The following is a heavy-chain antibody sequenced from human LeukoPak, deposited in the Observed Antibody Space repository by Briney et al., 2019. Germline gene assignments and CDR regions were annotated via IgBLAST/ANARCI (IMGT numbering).Heavy chain of an antibody. Sequence: GGSLRLSCAASGFTLRSYTMNWVRQAPGKGLEWVSSIGMSSNKIYYADSVKGRFIISRDNAKNSVYLQMNSLRAEDTAVYYCARDREAFDIWGQGTMVTVSS. CDR2: IGMSSNKI. CDR1: GFTLRSYT. CDR3: ARDREAFDI. V-gene: IGHV3-21*01. J-gene: IGHJ3*02.